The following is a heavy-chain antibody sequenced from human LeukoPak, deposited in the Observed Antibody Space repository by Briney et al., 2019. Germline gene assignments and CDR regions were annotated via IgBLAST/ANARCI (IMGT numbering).Heavy chain of an antibody. CDR2: IYYSGST. V-gene: IGHV4-59*01. CDR1: GGSISSYY. D-gene: IGHD4-17*01. J-gene: IGHJ4*02. Sequence: SETLSLTCTVSGGSISSYYWSWIRQPPGKGLEWIGYIYYSGSTNYNPSLKSRVTISVDTSKNQFSLKLSSVTAAGTAVYYCARDGRVDYGDYTFDYWGQGTLVTVSS. CDR3: ARDGRVDYGDYTFDY.